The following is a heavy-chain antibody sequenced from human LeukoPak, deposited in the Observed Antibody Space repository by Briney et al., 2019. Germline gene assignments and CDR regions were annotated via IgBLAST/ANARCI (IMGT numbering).Heavy chain of an antibody. D-gene: IGHD3-10*01. J-gene: IGHJ5*02. CDR1: GFTFSSYW. CDR3: AKDLLGTYGSGSYYPFNWFDP. V-gene: IGHV3-7*01. Sequence: GGSLRLSCAASGFTFSSYWMSWVRQAPGKGLEWVANIKQDGSEKYYADSVKGRFTISRDNSKNTLYLQMNSLRAEDTAVYYCAKDLLGTYGSGSYYPFNWFDPWGQGTLVTVSS. CDR2: IKQDGSEK.